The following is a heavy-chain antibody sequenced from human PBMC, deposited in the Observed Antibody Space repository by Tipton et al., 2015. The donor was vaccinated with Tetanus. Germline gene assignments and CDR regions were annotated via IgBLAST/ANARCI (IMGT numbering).Heavy chain of an antibody. V-gene: IGHV4-31*03. J-gene: IGHJ4*02. CDR2: IYYSGST. D-gene: IGHD3-22*01. CDR3: AREGDSSGTFGC. CDR1: GGSISSGGYY. Sequence: TLSLTCTVSGGSISSGGYYWSWIRQHPGKGLEWIGYIYYSGSTYYNPSLKSRVTISVDTSKDQFSLKLSSVTAADTAVYYCAREGDSSGTFGCWGQGTRGTVST.